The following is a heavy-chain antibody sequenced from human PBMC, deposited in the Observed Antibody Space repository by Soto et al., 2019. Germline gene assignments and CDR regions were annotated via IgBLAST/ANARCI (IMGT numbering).Heavy chain of an antibody. J-gene: IGHJ6*02. Sequence: GGSLRLSCEVSGFTFSMYSMSWVRQSPGKGLEWVAKIPQDGVDGHYADSVKGRFTISRDNGKNSLYLQLNNLRAEDAAVYYCARDHLILPAHDFFYGSDVWGRGATVTVSS. V-gene: IGHV3-7*03. CDR3: ARDHLILPAHDFFYGSDV. CDR2: IPQDGVDG. CDR1: GFTFSMYS. D-gene: IGHD2-21*02.